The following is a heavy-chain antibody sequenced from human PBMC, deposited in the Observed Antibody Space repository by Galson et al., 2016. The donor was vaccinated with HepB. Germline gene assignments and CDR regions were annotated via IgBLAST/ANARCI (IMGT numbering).Heavy chain of an antibody. D-gene: IGHD3-22*01. J-gene: IGHJ4*02. CDR1: GFTFHDYS. V-gene: IGHV3-9*01. CDR3: AKRDSSDSYYFDY. Sequence: SLRLSCAASGFTFHDYSMHWVRQAPGKGLEWVSGISRNSGTIVYADSVKGRFTISRDNAKNSLYLQMNSLRAEDTALYYCAKRDSSDSYYFDYWGQGTLVTVSS. CDR2: ISRNSGTI.